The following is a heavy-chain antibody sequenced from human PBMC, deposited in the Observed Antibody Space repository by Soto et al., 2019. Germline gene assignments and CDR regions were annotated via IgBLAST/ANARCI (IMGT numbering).Heavy chain of an antibody. D-gene: IGHD2-15*01. V-gene: IGHV4-59*01. CDR3: AVALRVIVVVAAGEMAV. CDR2: IYYTWST. J-gene: IGHJ6*02. Sequence: QVQLQESGPGLVKPSETLSLTCSVSGGSISSDYWSWIWQPPRTGLEWIGYIYYTWSTNYNPTLKRRVTISVDTSKNQCSRNLRSVTAADTAVYCCAVALRVIVVVAAGEMAVWGQGTTVTASS. CDR1: GGSISSDY.